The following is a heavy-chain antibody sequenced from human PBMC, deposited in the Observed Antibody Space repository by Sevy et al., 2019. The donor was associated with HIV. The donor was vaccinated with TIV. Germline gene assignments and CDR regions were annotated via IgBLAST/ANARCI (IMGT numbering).Heavy chain of an antibody. D-gene: IGHD3-22*01. CDR1: GFTFSTYS. CDR3: ARDRVTYYYDSSGYYTSGYGMDV. Sequence: GGSLRLSCVASGFTFSTYSMNWVRQAPGKGLEWVSSISSSSNYIYYADSVKGRFTISRDNSKNTLYLQMNSLRAEDTAVYYCARDRVTYYYDSSGYYTSGYGMDVWGQGTTVTVSS. V-gene: IGHV3-21*04. CDR2: ISSSSNYI. J-gene: IGHJ6*02.